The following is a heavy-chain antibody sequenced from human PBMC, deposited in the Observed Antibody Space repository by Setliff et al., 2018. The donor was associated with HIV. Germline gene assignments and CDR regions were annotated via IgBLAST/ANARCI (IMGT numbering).Heavy chain of an antibody. D-gene: IGHD6-13*01. V-gene: IGHV1-2*06. J-gene: IGHJ4*03. CDR2: INPDSRST. CDR1: GYAFTNYS. Sequence: ASVKVSCKASGYAFTNYSIHWVRQAPGQGLEWVGRINPDSRSTNYAQTFQGRVTMTRDTSVSTAYMELSRLKSDDPAVFYCAGGVKGIATTGNYYFDYWVPETLLVTVSS. CDR3: AGGVKGIATTGNYYFDY.